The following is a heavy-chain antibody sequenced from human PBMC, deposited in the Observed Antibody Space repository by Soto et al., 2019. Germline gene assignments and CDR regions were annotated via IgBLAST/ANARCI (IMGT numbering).Heavy chain of an antibody. CDR2: IKSKSDGGTI. CDR3: TTGSRGRHLDY. D-gene: IGHD6-19*01. CDR1: GFIFSNAW. J-gene: IGHJ4*02. V-gene: IGHV3-15*01. Sequence: GRYLRLSCAGSGFIFSNAWMSWVRQAPGRGLEWVGRIKSKSDGGTIDYAAPVKGRFIISRDDSKNTLYLQMNNLKTEDTAVYYCTTGSRGRHLDYCGQGNQVTV.